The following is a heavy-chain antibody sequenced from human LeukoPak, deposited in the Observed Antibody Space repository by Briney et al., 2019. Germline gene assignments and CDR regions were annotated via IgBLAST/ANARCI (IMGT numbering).Heavy chain of an antibody. D-gene: IGHD2-2*02. CDR2: ISSSSSYI. CDR1: GFTFSSYS. CDR3: ARAGYCSSTSCYTVYYYYYGMDV. Sequence: GGSLRLSCAASGFTFSSYSMNWVRQAPGKGLEWVSSISSSSSYIYYADSVKGRFTISRDNSKNTLYLQMNSLRAEDTAVYYCARAGYCSSTSCYTVYYYYYGMDVWGQGTTVTVSS. J-gene: IGHJ6*02. V-gene: IGHV3-21*01.